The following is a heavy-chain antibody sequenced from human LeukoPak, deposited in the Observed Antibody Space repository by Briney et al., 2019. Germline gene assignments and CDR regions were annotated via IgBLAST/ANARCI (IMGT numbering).Heavy chain of an antibody. V-gene: IGHV4-4*02. CDR1: GGSISSSNW. CDR2: IYHSGST. J-gene: IGHJ3*02. D-gene: IGHD3-10*01. Sequence: SETLSLTCAIFGGSISSSNWWSWVRQPPAKGLEWIGEIYHSGSTIYNPSLKSRVTISVDKSKNQFSPKLSSVTAADTAVYYCARVVVRGVIIDAFDIWGQGTMVTVSS. CDR3: ARVVVRGVIIDAFDI.